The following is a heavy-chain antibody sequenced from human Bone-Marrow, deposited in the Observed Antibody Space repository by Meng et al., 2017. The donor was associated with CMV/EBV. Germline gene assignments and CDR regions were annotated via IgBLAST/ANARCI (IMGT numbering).Heavy chain of an antibody. CDR2: IRYDGSNK. V-gene: IGHV3-30*02. Sequence: GESLKISCAASGFTFSSYGMHWVRQAPGKGLEWVAFIRYDGSNKYYADSVKGRFTISRDNSKNTLYLQMNSLRAEDTAVYYCAIIVGATTRAFDIWGQGTMVTV. CDR1: GFTFSSYG. J-gene: IGHJ3*02. CDR3: AIIVGATTRAFDI. D-gene: IGHD1-26*01.